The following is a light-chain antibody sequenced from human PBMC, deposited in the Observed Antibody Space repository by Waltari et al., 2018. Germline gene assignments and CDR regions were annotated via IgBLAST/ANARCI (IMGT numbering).Light chain of an antibody. Sequence: IQMTQSPSTLSASVGDRVTITCRASQTIDYWLAWYQQKPGKAPNLLIYRASTLKSGVPSRFSGSGSGTEFTLTISSLQPDDFATYYCQQYNTYTYSFGQGTNLEIK. V-gene: IGKV1-5*03. CDR2: RAS. CDR3: QQYNTYTYS. J-gene: IGKJ2*03. CDR1: QTIDYW.